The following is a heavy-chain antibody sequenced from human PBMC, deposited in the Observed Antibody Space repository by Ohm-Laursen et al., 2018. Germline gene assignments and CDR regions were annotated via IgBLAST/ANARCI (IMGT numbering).Heavy chain of an antibody. CDR3: ASAHQYCSATTYNGGSDF. CDR2: ISGSGGTT. Sequence: SLRLSCAASRFTFSDYYMSWIRQPPGRGLEWVSYISGSGGTTYYADSVKGRFTISRDNPKNSLYLQMTSLRVEDTALYYCASAHQYCSATTYNGGSDFWGQGTLVTVSS. J-gene: IGHJ4*02. CDR1: RFTFSDYY. V-gene: IGHV3-11*04. D-gene: IGHD2-15*01.